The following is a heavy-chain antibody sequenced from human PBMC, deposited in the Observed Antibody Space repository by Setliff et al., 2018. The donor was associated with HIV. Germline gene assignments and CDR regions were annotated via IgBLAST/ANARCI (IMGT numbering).Heavy chain of an antibody. CDR1: GGSFSGDY. CDR2: ISQTRST. D-gene: IGHD3-16*01. J-gene: IGHJ5*02. V-gene: IGHV4-34*01. Sequence: PSETLSLTCAFNGGSFSGDYWVWIRQSPGKGLEWIGDISQTRSTNYDPSLKSRVTISLDTSKNQLSLKLTSVSAADTAVYYCARGRLRTVTSLIKKRASYTWLDPWGQGTLVTVSS. CDR3: ARGRLRTVTSLIKKRASYTWLDP.